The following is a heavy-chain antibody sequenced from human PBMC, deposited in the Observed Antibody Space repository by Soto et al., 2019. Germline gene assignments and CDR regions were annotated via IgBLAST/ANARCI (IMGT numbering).Heavy chain of an antibody. CDR3: VRGWISDQHVGYLQS. CDR2: ISHDGRDT. Sequence: EGQLVESGGGLVQPGGSLRLSCAASEFTFSRYWMHWVRQAPGKGLVWVSRISHDGRDTIYPDFVKGRFTISRDNAENMLYLQMNSLTGDDSAIYYCVRGWISDQHVGYLQSWGRGTQVSVSA. D-gene: IGHD1-26*01. CDR1: EFTFSRYW. V-gene: IGHV3-74*01. J-gene: IGHJ5*02.